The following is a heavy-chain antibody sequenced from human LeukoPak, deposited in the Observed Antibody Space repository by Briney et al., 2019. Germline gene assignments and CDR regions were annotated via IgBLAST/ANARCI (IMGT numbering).Heavy chain of an antibody. J-gene: IGHJ3*02. CDR2: LNSDGSGT. CDR1: GFTFSRYK. V-gene: IGHV3-74*01. D-gene: IGHD3-10*01. CDR3: ARAKYYYGSGSYYDAFDI. Sequence: GGSLRLSCVASGFTFSRYKMHWVRQGPGKGLMWVSRLNSDGSGTTYADSVKGRFTISRDDAKNTLYLQMNSLRAEDTAVYYCARAKYYYGSGSYYDAFDIWGQGTMVTVSS.